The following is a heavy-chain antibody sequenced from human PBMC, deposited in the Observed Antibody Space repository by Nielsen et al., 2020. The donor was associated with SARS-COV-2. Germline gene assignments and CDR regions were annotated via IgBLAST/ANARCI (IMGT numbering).Heavy chain of an antibody. Sequence: SETLSLTCAVYGGSFSGYYWSWIRQPPGKGLEWIGEINHSGSTNYNPSLKSRVTISVDTSKNQFSLKLSSVTAADTAVYYCSLRYFDWLVPFDIWGQGTTVTVSS. CDR2: INHSGST. V-gene: IGHV4-34*01. D-gene: IGHD3-9*01. CDR3: SLRYFDWLVPFDI. CDR1: GGSFSGYY. J-gene: IGHJ3*02.